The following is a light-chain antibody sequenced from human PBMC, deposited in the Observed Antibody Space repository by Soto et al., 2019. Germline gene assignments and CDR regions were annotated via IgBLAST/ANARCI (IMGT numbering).Light chain of an antibody. V-gene: IGKV3-11*01. Sequence: EIVLTQSPATLSLSPGERATLSCRASQSVRSYLAWYQHKPGQAPRLLIYDASNRATGIPARFSGSGSGTDFTLTISSLEPEDFAVYYCQQRSNWPPGYTFGQGTKLEIK. CDR2: DAS. CDR3: QQRSNWPPGYT. J-gene: IGKJ2*01. CDR1: QSVRSY.